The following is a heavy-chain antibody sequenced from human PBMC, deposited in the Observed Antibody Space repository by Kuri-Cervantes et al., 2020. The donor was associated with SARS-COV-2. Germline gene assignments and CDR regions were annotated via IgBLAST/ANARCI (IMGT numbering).Heavy chain of an antibody. V-gene: IGHV3-30*03. J-gene: IGHJ6*03. CDR3: ARGAYYDFWSGSWAAYYYYMDV. CDR1: GFTFSSYG. Sequence: GGSLRLSCAASGFTFSSYGVHWVRQAPGKGLGWVAVISYDGSNKYYADSVKGRFTISRDNSKNTLYLQMNSLRAEDTAVYYCARGAYYDFWSGSWAAYYYYMDVWGKGTTVTVSS. D-gene: IGHD3-3*01. CDR2: ISYDGSNK.